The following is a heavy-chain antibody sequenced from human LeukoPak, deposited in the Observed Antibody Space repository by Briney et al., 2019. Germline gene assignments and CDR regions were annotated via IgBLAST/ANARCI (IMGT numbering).Heavy chain of an antibody. CDR1: GGSISSGSYY. V-gene: IGHV4-61*02. CDR3: ARDSNYYGSGYGFDP. Sequence: SETLSLTCTVSGGSISSGSYYWSWIRQPAGKGLEWIGRIYTSGSTYYNPSLKSRVTISVDTSKNQFSLKLRSVTAADTAVYYCARDSNYYGSGYGFDPWGQGTLVTVSS. D-gene: IGHD3-10*01. J-gene: IGHJ5*02. CDR2: IYTSGST.